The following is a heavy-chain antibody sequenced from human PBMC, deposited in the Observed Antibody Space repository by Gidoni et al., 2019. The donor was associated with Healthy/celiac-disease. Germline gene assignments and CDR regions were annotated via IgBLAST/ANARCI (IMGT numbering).Heavy chain of an antibody. CDR1: GLTWEDYA. CDR3: AKDKMDCSGGSCYGVYYYGMDV. D-gene: IGHD2-15*01. CDR2: ISWNSGST. Sequence: DVQLVESGGGLVQPGRSLRVSCAASGLTWEDYARPWVRQVPGNGMGSDSRISWNSGSTGYADSVKGRFTISRDNAKISLYLPMHSLRAEDTALYYCAKDKMDCSGGSCYGVYYYGMDVWGQGTTVTVSS. J-gene: IGHJ6*02. V-gene: IGHV3-9*01.